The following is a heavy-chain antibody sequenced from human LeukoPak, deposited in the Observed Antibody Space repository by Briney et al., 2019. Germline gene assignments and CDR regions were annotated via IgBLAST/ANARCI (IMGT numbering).Heavy chain of an antibody. CDR3: ARGGGRITMVRGVTTYLRGFDY. D-gene: IGHD3-10*01. V-gene: IGHV4-30-2*01. J-gene: IGHJ4*02. CDR1: GGSISSGGYS. CDR2: IYHSGST. Sequence: PSQTLSLTCAVSGGSISSGGYSWSWIRQPPGKGLEWIGYIYHSGSTYYNPSLKSRVTISVDRSKNQFSLKLSSVTAADTAVCYCARGGGRITMVRGVTTYLRGFDYWGQGTLVTVSS.